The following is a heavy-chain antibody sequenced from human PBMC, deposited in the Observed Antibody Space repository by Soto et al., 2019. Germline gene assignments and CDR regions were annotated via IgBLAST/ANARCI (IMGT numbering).Heavy chain of an antibody. CDR1: GFTFVNYA. D-gene: IGHD6-19*01. J-gene: IGHJ4*02. Sequence: EVQLLESGGGLVQPGGSLRLSCAASGFTFVNYAMNWVRQAPGKGLEWVATLSGSGTSTYYADSVKGRFTISRDNSRNTLYLPMNSLRAEDTAVYYCAKGTSNGGWFNPFDYWGQGTLVTVSS. V-gene: IGHV3-23*01. CDR2: LSGSGTST. CDR3: AKGTSNGGWFNPFDY.